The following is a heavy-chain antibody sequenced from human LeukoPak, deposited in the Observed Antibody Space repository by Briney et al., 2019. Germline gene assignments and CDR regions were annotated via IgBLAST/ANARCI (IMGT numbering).Heavy chain of an antibody. CDR2: IHYSGDI. CDR3: ARDMFGSGNFLPESP. D-gene: IGHD3-10*01. CDR1: GASISTSY. J-gene: IGHJ5*02. Sequence: KPSETLSLTCTVSGASISTSYWYWIREPPGKGLELIGYIHYSGDINYNPSLKSRVTISAYTSKNQLSLKLSSVTAADTAVYYCARDMFGSGNFLPESPWGQGTLVTVSS. V-gene: IGHV4-59*01.